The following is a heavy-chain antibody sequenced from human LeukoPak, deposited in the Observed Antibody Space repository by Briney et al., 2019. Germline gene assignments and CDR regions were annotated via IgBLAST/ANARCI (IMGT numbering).Heavy chain of an antibody. Sequence: GRSLRLSCAASGFTFDDYAMHWVRQAPGKGLEWVSGITWNSGSIGYADSVKGRFTISRDNAMNSLYLQINSLRPEDTALYYCVKGSAYSSSWYVDWGQGTLVTVSS. CDR2: ITWNSGSI. CDR1: GFTFDDYA. J-gene: IGHJ4*02. V-gene: IGHV3-9*01. D-gene: IGHD6-13*01. CDR3: VKGSAYSSSWYVD.